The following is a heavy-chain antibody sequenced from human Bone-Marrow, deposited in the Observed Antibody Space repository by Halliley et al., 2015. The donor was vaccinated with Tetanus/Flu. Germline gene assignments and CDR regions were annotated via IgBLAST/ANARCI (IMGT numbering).Heavy chain of an antibody. CDR2: IYSAGGT. D-gene: IGHD6-19*01. CDR3: ARHSSGRDVEYFQS. J-gene: IGHJ1*01. V-gene: IGHV3-53*01. Sequence: WVAVIYSAGGTYYADSVKGRFTISRDNSKNTLYLEMNTLRAEDTAVYYCARHSSGRDVEYFQSWGQGTQVTVSS.